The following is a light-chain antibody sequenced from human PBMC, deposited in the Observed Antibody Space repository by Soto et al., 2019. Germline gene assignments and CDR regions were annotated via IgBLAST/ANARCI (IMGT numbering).Light chain of an antibody. CDR1: SSDVGRYNY. V-gene: IGLV2-14*01. J-gene: IGLJ1*01. CDR2: EVS. CDR3: SAYTTSSTTLYV. Sequence: QSALTQPASVSGSPGQSIAISCTGTSSDVGRYNYVSWYQQHPGKAPKLMIYEVSNRPSGVSNRFSGSKSGNTASLTISGLQAEDEADYYYSAYTTSSTTLYVFGTGTKLTVL.